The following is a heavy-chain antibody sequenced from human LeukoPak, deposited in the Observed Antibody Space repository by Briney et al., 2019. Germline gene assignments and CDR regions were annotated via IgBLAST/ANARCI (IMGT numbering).Heavy chain of an antibody. V-gene: IGHV3-9*01. D-gene: IGHD4-17*01. J-gene: IGHJ4*02. CDR1: GFTFDDYA. CDR2: ISWNSGSI. CDR3: AKDTGSYGDYAFDY. Sequence: GGSLRLSCAASGFTFDDYAMHWVRQAPGKGLEWVSGISWNSGSIGYADSVKGRFTISRDNAKNSLYLQMNSLGAEDTALYYCAKDTGSYGDYAFDYWGQGTLVTVSS.